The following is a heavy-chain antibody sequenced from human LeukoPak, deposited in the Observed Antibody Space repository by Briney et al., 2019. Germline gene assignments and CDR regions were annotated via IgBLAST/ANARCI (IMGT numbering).Heavy chain of an antibody. D-gene: IGHD3-16*01. CDR2: IYYSGST. Sequence: SETLSLTCTVSGGSISSYYWSWIRQPPGKGLEWIGYIYYSGSTNYNPSLKSRVTISVDTSKNQFSLKLSSVTAADTAVYYCARDLIHSAAGDFDFWGQGTLVTVSS. CDR3: ARDLIHSAAGDFDF. V-gene: IGHV4-59*01. CDR1: GGSISSYY. J-gene: IGHJ4*02.